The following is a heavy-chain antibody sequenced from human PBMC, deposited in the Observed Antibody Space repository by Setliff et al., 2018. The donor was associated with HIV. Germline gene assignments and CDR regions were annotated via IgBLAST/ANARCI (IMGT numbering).Heavy chain of an antibody. J-gene: IGHJ5*02. CDR2: TNPNNGGI. Sequence: ASVKVSCKASGYTFTGYYMHWVRQAPGQGLEWMGWTNPNNGGINYAQKFQGRVTMTRDTSTSTVYMELSSLRSEDTAVYYCARVRYCSGGSCYGGEYWFDPWGQGTLVTVSS. CDR3: ARVRYCSGGSCYGGEYWFDP. V-gene: IGHV1-2*02. D-gene: IGHD2-15*01. CDR1: GYTFTGYY.